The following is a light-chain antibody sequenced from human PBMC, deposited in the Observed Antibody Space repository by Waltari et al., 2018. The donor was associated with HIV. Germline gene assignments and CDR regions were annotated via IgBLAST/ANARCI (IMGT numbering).Light chain of an antibody. CDR1: SSDVGRYNY. Sequence: QSALTQPRSLSGYPGQSVTIYCTGTSSDVGRYNYASWYQHHPGKAPNLILYDVSERPSGVPDRFSGSKSGNTASLTISGLQVEDEADYYCCSYAGTYTFVVFGGGTKLTVL. CDR2: DVS. J-gene: IGLJ2*01. V-gene: IGLV2-11*01. CDR3: CSYAGTYTFVV.